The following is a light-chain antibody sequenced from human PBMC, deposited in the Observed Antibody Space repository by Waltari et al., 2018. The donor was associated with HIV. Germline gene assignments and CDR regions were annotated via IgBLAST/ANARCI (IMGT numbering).Light chain of an antibody. CDR2: EPS. CDR1: TGAVTSGHY. J-gene: IGLJ3*02. Sequence: QAVVTQEPSLTVSPGGTVTLTCGSSTGAVTSGHYPNWFQQNPGQAPRTLIDEPSSKHSWAPARFSVFLRGGAAALTLSGAQPEDEAEYYCLCSYSGARPVFGGGTKLTVL. V-gene: IGLV7-46*01. CDR3: LCSYSGARPV.